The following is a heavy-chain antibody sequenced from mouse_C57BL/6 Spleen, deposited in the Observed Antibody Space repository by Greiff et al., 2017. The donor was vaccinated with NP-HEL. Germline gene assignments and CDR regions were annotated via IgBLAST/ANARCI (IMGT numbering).Heavy chain of an antibody. CDR3: ARSPITTVVDWYFDV. V-gene: IGHV1-4*01. Sequence: LEESGAELARPGASVKMSCKASGYTFTSYTMHWVKQRPGQGLEWIGYINPSSGYTKYNQKFKDKATLTADKSSSTAYMQLSSLTSEDSAVYYCARSPITTVVDWYFDVWGTGTTVTVSS. CDR2: INPSSGYT. CDR1: GYTFTSYT. D-gene: IGHD1-1*01. J-gene: IGHJ1*03.